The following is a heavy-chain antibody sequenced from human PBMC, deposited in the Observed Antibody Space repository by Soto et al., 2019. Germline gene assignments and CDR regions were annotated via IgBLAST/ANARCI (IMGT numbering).Heavy chain of an antibody. V-gene: IGHV3-23*01. Sequence: PGGSLRLSCSASGFSFSSYAMGWVRQAPGKGLEWVSTISASGVSTYHADSVQGRFTVSRDNSKNTLYLQMNSLRAEDTAVYYCAGSGGPPFDYWGQGTLVTVSS. J-gene: IGHJ4*02. CDR2: ISASGVST. CDR3: AGSGGPPFDY. D-gene: IGHD1-26*01. CDR1: GFSFSSYA.